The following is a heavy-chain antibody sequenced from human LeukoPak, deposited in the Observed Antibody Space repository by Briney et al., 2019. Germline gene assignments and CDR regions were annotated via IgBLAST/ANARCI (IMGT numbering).Heavy chain of an antibody. V-gene: IGHV5-51*01. CDR2: IYPGDSDT. Sequence: GESLKISCKGSGYSFTSYWIGWVRQMPGKGLEWMGIIYPGDSDTRYSPSFQGQVTISADKSISTAYLQWSSLKASDTAMYYCARSPSHYYDSSGLFDYWGQGTLVTVSS. D-gene: IGHD3-22*01. CDR3: ARSPSHYYDSSGLFDY. J-gene: IGHJ4*02. CDR1: GYSFTSYW.